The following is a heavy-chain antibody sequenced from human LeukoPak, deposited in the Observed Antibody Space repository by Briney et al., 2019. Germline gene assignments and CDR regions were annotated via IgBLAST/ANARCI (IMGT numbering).Heavy chain of an antibody. CDR1: GFTFSSYS. CDR2: ISSSSSYI. CDR3: ARGGYSSGWYHSFDY. J-gene: IGHJ4*02. D-gene: IGHD6-19*01. V-gene: IGHV3-21*01. Sequence: PGGSLRLSCAASGFTFSSYSMNWVRQAPGKGLEWVSSISSSSSYIYYADSVKGRFTISRDNAKNSLYLQMNSLRAEDTAVYYCARGGYSSGWYHSFDYWGQGTLVTVSS.